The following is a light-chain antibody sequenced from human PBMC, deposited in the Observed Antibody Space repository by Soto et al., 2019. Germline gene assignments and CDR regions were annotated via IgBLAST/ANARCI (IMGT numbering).Light chain of an antibody. CDR3: QRYGPSTT. J-gene: IGKJ1*01. V-gene: IGKV3-20*01. CDR2: GAS. Sequence: EIVLTQSPGTLSLSPGERATLSCRASQSLSRNYLAWYQQKPGQAPRLLIYGASSRATAIPDRFSVSGSGTEFTLTISRLEHEDVAVYYCQRYGPSTTFGQGTKVEIK. CDR1: QSLSRNY.